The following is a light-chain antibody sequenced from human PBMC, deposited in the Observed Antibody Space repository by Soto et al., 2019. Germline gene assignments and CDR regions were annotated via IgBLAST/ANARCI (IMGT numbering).Light chain of an antibody. Sequence: IGLTQCACTLSLSPGECATLARMASQSFXSSYLAGDQQNPGQTPRLLXDDASNRASGSPDRCSGSGSGTDFTLTIRRLDPDDCDAYYCQHYSISTTTFGQGTKVDIK. CDR1: QSFXSSY. J-gene: IGKJ1*01. CDR2: DAS. V-gene: IGKV3-20*01. CDR3: QHYSISTTT.